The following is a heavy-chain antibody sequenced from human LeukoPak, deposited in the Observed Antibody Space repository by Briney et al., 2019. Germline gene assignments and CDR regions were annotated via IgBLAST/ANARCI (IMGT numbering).Heavy chain of an antibody. CDR2: ISYDGTNK. J-gene: IGHJ4*02. V-gene: IGHV3-30*04. Sequence: GGSLRLSCAASGFSFSNYAMHWVRQGPGKGLEWVAVISYDGTNKFYADSVKGRFTISRDNGKNSLYLQMNSLRAEDTAVYYCARGGIAVSGTGPDYWGQGTLVTVSS. D-gene: IGHD6-19*01. CDR3: ARGGIAVSGTGPDY. CDR1: GFSFSNYA.